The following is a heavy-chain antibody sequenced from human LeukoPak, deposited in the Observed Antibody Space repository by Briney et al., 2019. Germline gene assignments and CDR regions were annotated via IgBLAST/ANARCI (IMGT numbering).Heavy chain of an antibody. CDR3: ARGYNRNGYQSRGFDY. CDR2: IYPSGDS. J-gene: IGHJ4*02. V-gene: IGHV4-61*02. D-gene: IGHD5-24*01. CDR1: GGSISSGSFY. Sequence: MPSQTLSLTCTVSGGSISSGSFYWSWIRQTAGKGLEWIGRIYPSGDSQYSPSFRSRATISLDTRNQFSLKLSSVTAADTAVYFGARGYNRNGYQSRGFDYWGQGALVNVSS.